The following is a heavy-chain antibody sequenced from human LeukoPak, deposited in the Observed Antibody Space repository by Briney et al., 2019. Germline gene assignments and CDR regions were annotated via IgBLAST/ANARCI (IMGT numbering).Heavy chain of an antibody. CDR1: GGSFSSYY. CDR3: ARGRYYGSGSHWYFDL. Sequence: SETLSLTCAVYGGSFSSYYWSWIRQPPGKGLQWIGEINHSGGTNYNPSLKSRVIISIDTSKNQFSLKVTSVTAAGTAVYYCARGRYYGSGSHWYFDLWGRDTLVTVSS. J-gene: IGHJ2*01. CDR2: INHSGGT. V-gene: IGHV4-34*01. D-gene: IGHD3-10*01.